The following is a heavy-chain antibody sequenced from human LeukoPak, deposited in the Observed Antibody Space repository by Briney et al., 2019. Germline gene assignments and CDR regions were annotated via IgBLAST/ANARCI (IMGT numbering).Heavy chain of an antibody. Sequence: SETLSLTCTVSGGSISSGVYYWSWIRQHPGKGLEWIGYIYYSGSTYYNPSHRSRVTISVNTSKNQFSLRLSSVTAADTAVYYCSRVGAINNWFDPWGQGTLVTVSS. V-gene: IGHV4-31*03. CDR1: GGSISSGVYY. CDR3: SRVGAINNWFDP. J-gene: IGHJ5*02. CDR2: IYYSGST.